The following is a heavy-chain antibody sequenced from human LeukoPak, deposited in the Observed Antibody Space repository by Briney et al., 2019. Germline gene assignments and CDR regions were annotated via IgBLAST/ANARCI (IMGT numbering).Heavy chain of an antibody. CDR1: GVSISSGGYY. J-gene: IGHJ4*02. CDR2: IYYSGST. Sequence: SETLSLTCTVSGVSISSGGYYWSWIRQHPGKGLEWIGYIYYSGSTYYNPSLKSRVTISVDTSKNQFSLKLSSVTAADTAVCYCARLNSWPQQPLDYWGQGTLVTVSS. D-gene: IGHD6-13*01. CDR3: ARLNSWPQQPLDY. V-gene: IGHV4-31*03.